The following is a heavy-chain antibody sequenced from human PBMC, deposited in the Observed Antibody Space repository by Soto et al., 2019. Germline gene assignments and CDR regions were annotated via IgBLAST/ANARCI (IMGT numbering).Heavy chain of an antibody. V-gene: IGHV1-69*08. CDR3: VRLPLDS. J-gene: IGHJ4*02. CDR1: GASLYNIT. CDR2: VNPGLGTA. Sequence: QVPLVQSGAEVKKPGSSLRDSCKSFGASLYNITVTWVRQAPGLGLQWMGRVNPGLGTANYAQEFQGRVRLSADRSTNTAYLDTPSLTPADTAMYYCVRLPLDSWGQGTLVAVSS.